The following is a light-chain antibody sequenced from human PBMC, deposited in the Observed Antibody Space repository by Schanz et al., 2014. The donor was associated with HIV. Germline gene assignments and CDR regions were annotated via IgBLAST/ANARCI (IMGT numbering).Light chain of an antibody. V-gene: IGLV2-14*01. Sequence: QSVLTQPASVSGSPGQSITISCTGTSSDIGGYNYVSWYQQHPGKAPKVMIYDVSNRPSGVSNRFSGSKSDNTASLTISGLQAEDEADYYCSSYTISSTYVFGTGTKLTVL. CDR2: DVS. J-gene: IGLJ1*01. CDR3: SSYTISSTYV. CDR1: SSDIGGYNY.